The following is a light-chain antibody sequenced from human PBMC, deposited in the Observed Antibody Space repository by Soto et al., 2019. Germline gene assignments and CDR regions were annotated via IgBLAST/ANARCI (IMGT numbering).Light chain of an antibody. V-gene: IGLV1-47*01. J-gene: IGLJ1*01. CDR2: RNN. CDR3: AAWDDSLSAFYV. CDR1: SSNIGSNY. Sequence: QSVLTQPPSASGTPGQRVTISCSGSSSNIGSNYVYWYQQLPGTAPKLLIYRNNPRPSGVPDRFSGSKSGTSASLAISGLRSEDEADYYCAAWDDSLSAFYVFGTGTKLTVL.